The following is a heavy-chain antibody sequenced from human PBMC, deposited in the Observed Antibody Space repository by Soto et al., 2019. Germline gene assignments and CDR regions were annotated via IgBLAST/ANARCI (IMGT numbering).Heavy chain of an antibody. CDR3: ARAEAYRSSWYAMDV. CDR2: ISGYNGDT. V-gene: IGHV1-18*01. D-gene: IGHD6-13*01. CDR1: GYSFTAFG. J-gene: IGHJ6*02. Sequence: QVQLVQSGAEVKKPGASVKVSCKATGYSFTAFGLIWVRQAPGQGLEWMGWISGYNGDTNYAQNLQGRVTMTTDTSTSTVSMELRSLKSDDTAVYYCARAEAYRSSWYAMDVWGQGTIVIVS.